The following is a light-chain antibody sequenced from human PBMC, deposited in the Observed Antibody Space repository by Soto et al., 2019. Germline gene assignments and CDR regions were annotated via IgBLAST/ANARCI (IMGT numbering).Light chain of an antibody. Sequence: QSVLTQPPSVSAAPGQKVTISCSGDSSNIGNNDVSWYQQLIGGHRAPKLLIYDDNKRPSGIPDRFSGSKSGTSATLGINGLQTGDEADYYCGSWDSSLSAYVFGTGPKVTVL. CDR1: SSNIGNND. CDR3: GSWDSSLSAYV. J-gene: IGLJ1*01. CDR2: DDN. V-gene: IGLV1-51*01.